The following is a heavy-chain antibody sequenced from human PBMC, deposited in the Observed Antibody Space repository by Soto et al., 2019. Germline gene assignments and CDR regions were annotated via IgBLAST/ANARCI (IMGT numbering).Heavy chain of an antibody. D-gene: IGHD2-15*01. Sequence: GASVKVSCKASGFTFTSSAVQWVRQARGQRLEWIGWIVVGSGNTNYAQKFQERVTITRDMSTSTAYMELSSLRSEDTAVYYCARSVVVVVAATDPYYYYYMDVWGKGTTVTVSS. CDR1: GFTFTSSA. V-gene: IGHV1-58*01. CDR2: IVVGSGNT. J-gene: IGHJ6*03. CDR3: ARSVVVVVAATDPYYYYYMDV.